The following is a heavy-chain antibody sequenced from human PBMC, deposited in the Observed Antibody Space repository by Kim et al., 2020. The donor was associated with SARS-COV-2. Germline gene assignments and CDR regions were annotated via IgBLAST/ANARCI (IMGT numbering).Heavy chain of an antibody. Sequence: EGIRISYADSVKGRFTVSRDNAKNTLYLQMNSLRVEDTAMYYCVLTDRFDPWGQGILVTVSS. CDR2: EGIRI. D-gene: IGHD2-15*01. V-gene: IGHV3-74*01. CDR3: VLTDRFDP. J-gene: IGHJ5*02.